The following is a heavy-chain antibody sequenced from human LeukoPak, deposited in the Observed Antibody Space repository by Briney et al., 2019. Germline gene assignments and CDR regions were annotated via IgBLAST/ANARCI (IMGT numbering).Heavy chain of an antibody. J-gene: IGHJ4*02. CDR3: ARELSWSGRDY. CDR2: IKEDGSRG. CDR1: GFSFSSFW. Sequence: GGSLRLSCAASGFSFSSFWMNWVRQAPGKGLEWVANIKEDGSRGNYADSVRGRFIISRDNAMNSLYLQMNSLRVEETAVYFCARELSWSGRDYWGQGTLVRVSS. D-gene: IGHD3-3*01. V-gene: IGHV3-7*01.